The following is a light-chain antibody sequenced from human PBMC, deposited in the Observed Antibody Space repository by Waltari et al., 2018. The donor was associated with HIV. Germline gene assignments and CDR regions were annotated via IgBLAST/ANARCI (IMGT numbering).Light chain of an antibody. Sequence: DIQMTQSPSSLSASVGDRVPVSCRANQTISKFLNWYQHKPGKAPNRLISSASNLHGGVPSRFGGSGSGTDFALTISSLQPEDFAVYYCQQTNSAPWTFGQGTKIDIK. V-gene: IGKV1-39*01. CDR2: SAS. CDR3: QQTNSAPWT. CDR1: QTISKF. J-gene: IGKJ1*01.